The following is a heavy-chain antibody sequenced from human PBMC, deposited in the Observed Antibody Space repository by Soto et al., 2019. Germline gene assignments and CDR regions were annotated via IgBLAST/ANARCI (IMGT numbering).Heavy chain of an antibody. CDR2: ISGGSSTI. V-gene: IGHV3-48*02. J-gene: IGHJ4*02. CDR1: GFTFSSYS. CDR3: ATWRDFKGY. Sequence: EVQLVESGGGLVQPGGSLRLSCAASGFTFSSYSMNWVRQAPGKGLEWVSYISGGSSTIYYADYVKGRFTISRDNAGNSLFLQMNSLRDDDTAVYYCATWRDFKGYWGQGTLVTVSS. D-gene: IGHD1-1*01.